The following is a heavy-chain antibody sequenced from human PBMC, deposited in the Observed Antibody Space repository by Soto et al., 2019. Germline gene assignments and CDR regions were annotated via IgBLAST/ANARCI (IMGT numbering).Heavy chain of an antibody. J-gene: IGHJ4*02. CDR2: ILYYGSNK. Sequence: GGALRLSCVASGFTLISFWLHWGRPAPGKGVEWGGVILYYGSNKKYSGSVKGRFNISRDISKNTLYLQMNSLRAEDTAVYYCAKESMAPRWWIQLWPRGDYFDYWGQGTLVTVSS. V-gene: IGHV3-30*18. CDR1: GFTLISFW. CDR3: AKESMAPRWWIQLWPRGDYFDY. D-gene: IGHD5-18*01.